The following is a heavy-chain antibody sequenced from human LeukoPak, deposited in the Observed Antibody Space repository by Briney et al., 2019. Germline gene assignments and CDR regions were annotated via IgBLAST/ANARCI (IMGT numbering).Heavy chain of an antibody. CDR2: IYYSGST. CDR3: ARGGQGPEASDI. V-gene: IGHV4-59*01. CDR1: GVSISSYC. D-gene: IGHD3-16*01. Sequence: PSETLSLTCTLSGVSISSYCWSWIRQPPGKGLEWIGYIYYSGSTNYNPSLKSRVTISVDTSKNQFSLKLSSVTAADTAVYYCARGGQGPEASDIWGEGAMVTVSS. J-gene: IGHJ3*02.